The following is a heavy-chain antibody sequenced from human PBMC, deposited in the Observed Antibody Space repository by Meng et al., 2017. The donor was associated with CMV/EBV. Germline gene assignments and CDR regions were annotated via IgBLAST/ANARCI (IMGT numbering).Heavy chain of an antibody. CDR2: ISSSSSYI. J-gene: IGHJ3*01. CDR1: GFTFSSYS. CDR3: ARGAFDV. V-gene: IGHV3-21*01. Sequence: LMISCAASGFTFSSYSMNWVRQAPGKGLEWVSSISSSSSYIYYADSVKGRFNISRDNAKNSLYLQMDSLRAEETAVYYCARGAFDVWGQGTMVTVSS.